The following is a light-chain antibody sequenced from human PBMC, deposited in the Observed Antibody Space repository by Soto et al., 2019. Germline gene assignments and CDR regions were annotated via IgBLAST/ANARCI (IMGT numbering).Light chain of an antibody. CDR1: SNYIGPYNY. J-gene: IGLJ2*01. V-gene: IGLV2-11*01. CDR2: DVD. Sequence: QSALTQPRSVSGSPGQSVAISCTGISNYIGPYNYVSWYQQHPGKAPKLIIYDVDKRPSGVPYRFSGSKSGDTASLTISGLQPDEEADYFCCSYPDTYVELGGGTKLTAL. CDR3: CSYPDTYVE.